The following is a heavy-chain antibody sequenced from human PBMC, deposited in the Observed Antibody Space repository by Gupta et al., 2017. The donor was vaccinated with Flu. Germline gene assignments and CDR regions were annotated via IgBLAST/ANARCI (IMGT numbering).Heavy chain of an antibody. D-gene: IGHD1-26*01. CDR1: GFTFSSYA. CDR2: ISGSGGST. CDR3: AKDRAGATRIPYDAFDI. Sequence: EVQLLESGGGLVQPGGSLRLSCAASGFTFSSYAMSWVRQAPGKGLEWVSAISGSGGSTYYADSVKGRFTISRDNSKNTLYLQMNSLRAEDTAVYYCAKDRAGATRIPYDAFDIWGQGTMVTVSS. V-gene: IGHV3-23*01. J-gene: IGHJ3*02.